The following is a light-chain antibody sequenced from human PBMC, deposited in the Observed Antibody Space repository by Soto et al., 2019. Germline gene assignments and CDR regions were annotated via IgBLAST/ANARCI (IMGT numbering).Light chain of an antibody. CDR2: DAS. CDR1: QAVGSN. CDR3: QHFNKWPHMPA. Sequence: IVLTQSPATLSVSPGERATLSCTASQAVGSNLAWYQQRPGQAPRLLIYDASTRATGIPHRFSGGGSGTDFTLTISSLQSDDFAVYYCQHFNKWPHMPAFGGGTKLAIK. V-gene: IGKV3-15*01. J-gene: IGKJ4*01.